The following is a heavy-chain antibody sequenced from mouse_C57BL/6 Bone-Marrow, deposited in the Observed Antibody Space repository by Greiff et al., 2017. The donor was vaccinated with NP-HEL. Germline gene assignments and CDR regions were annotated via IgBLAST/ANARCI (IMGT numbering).Heavy chain of an antibody. CDR1: GYTFTSYG. J-gene: IGHJ2*01. CDR2: IYPRSGNT. CDR3: GRSDYFDY. Sequence: VQLQQSGAELVRPGASVKLSCKASGYTFTSYGISWVKQRTGQGLEWIGEIYPRSGNTNYNEKFKGKATLTADKSSSTAYMELRSLTSADAAYYICGRSDYFDYWGQGTTVTVSS. V-gene: IGHV1-81*01.